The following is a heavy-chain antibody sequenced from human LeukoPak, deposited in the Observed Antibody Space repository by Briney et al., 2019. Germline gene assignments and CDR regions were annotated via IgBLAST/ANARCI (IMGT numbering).Heavy chain of an antibody. V-gene: IGHV1-69*05. CDR2: IIPIFGTA. CDR1: GGTFSSYA. CDR3: ARSVAGLDY. J-gene: IGHJ4*02. Sequence: SVKVSCKASGGTFSSYAISWVRQAPGQGLEWMGGIIPIFGTANYAQKFQGRVTITTDESTSTAYMKLSSLRSEDTAVYYCARSVAGLDYWGQGTLVTVSS. D-gene: IGHD6-19*01.